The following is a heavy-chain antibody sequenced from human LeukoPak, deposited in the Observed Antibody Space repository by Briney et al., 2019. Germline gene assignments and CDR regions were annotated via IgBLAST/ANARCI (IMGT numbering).Heavy chain of an antibody. CDR3: ASHGSSYSSSWPYFDY. CDR1: GGSISSGGYY. CDR2: IYYSGST. V-gene: IGHV4-31*03. D-gene: IGHD6-13*01. Sequence: SETLSLTCTVSGGSISSGGYYWSWIRQHPGKGLEWIGYIYYSGSTYYNPSLKSRVTISVDTSKNQFSLKLSSVTAADTAVYYCASHGSSYSSSWPYFDYWGQGNLVTVSS. J-gene: IGHJ4*02.